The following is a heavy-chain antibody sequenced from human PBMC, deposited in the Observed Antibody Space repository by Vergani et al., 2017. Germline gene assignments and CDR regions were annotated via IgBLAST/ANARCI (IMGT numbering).Heavy chain of an antibody. V-gene: IGHV7-4-1*02. J-gene: IGHJ5*02. D-gene: IGHD2-15*01. CDR3: VRTRSGSCTGGSCYPGWFDP. CDR1: GYNFTNYA. Sequence: QVQLVQSGSEVKKPGASVKDSCRASGYNFTNYALNWVRQAPGQGLEWMGWINSNSGNPTYAQGLKGRFVFSLDSSVSTSYLQINSLQPEDTAVYYCVRTRSGSCTGGSCYPGWFDPWGQGTLVTVSS. CDR2: INSNSGNP.